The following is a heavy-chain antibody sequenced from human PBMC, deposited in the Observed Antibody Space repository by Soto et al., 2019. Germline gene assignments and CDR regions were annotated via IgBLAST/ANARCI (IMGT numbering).Heavy chain of an antibody. CDR3: VRATYFSDSSGYTRCLDY. D-gene: IGHD3-22*01. V-gene: IGHV3-72*01. J-gene: IGHJ4*02. Sequence: GGSMRLSCAATGFTLSDHYIDWVRQAPGKGLEWVGRSRDKPQGYSTAYAASVKGRFTTSRDESKNSAYLQMNSLKTEDTAVYYCVRATYFSDSSGYTRCLDYWGQGTLVTVSS. CDR1: GFTLSDHY. CDR2: SRDKPQGYST.